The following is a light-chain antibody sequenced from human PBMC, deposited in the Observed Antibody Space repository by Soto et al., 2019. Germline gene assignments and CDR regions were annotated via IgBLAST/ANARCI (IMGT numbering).Light chain of an antibody. V-gene: IGLV2-8*01. Sequence: QSVLTQPPSASGSPGQSVTISCTGTSSDVGTYNYVSWYQQHPGKAPKLMIYEVSNRPSGVSNRLSGSKSGNTASLTISGLQAEDEADYYCCSYAGSYTLVFGGGTQLTVL. CDR2: EVS. CDR1: SSDVGTYNY. CDR3: CSYAGSYTLV. J-gene: IGLJ2*01.